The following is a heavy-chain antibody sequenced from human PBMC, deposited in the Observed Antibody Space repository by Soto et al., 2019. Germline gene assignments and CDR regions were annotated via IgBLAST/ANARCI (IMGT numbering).Heavy chain of an antibody. CDR1: GYTFIRYG. CDR2: ISPYNDYT. CDR3: ARGGYYDNTWGKLSHYGLDV. Sequence: QVQLVQSAGEVKKPGASVKVSCKASGYTFIRYGITWVRQAPGQGLEWMGWISPYNDYTIYAQKLQGRVTMTTDTSTXTXYXXLRSLKSDDTAVYYCARGGYYDNTWGKLSHYGLDVWGQGTSDTVSS. V-gene: IGHV1-18*01. D-gene: IGHD3-16*01. J-gene: IGHJ6*02.